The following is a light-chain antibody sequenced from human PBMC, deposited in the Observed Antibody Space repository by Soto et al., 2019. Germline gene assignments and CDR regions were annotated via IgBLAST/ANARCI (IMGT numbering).Light chain of an antibody. CDR3: QKYGSSPPENT. CDR2: GAS. Sequence: EIVLTQSPGTLSLSPGDRATLSCRASQSVSSSYLAWYQQKPGQAPRLLIYGASSRATGIPDRFSGSGSGTDFTLTISRLEPEDFAVYYCQKYGSSPPENTFGQGTRLEIK. V-gene: IGKV3-20*01. CDR1: QSVSSSY. J-gene: IGKJ5*01.